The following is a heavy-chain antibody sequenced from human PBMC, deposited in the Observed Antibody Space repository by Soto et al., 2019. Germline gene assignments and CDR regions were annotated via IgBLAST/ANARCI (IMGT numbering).Heavy chain of an antibody. J-gene: IGHJ2*01. CDR2: INHSGST. D-gene: IGHD3-22*01. V-gene: IGHV4-34*01. CDR1: GGSFSGYY. Sequence: SETLSLTCAVYGGSFSGYYWSWIRQPPGKGLEWIGEINHSGSTNYNPSLKSRVTISVDTSKNQFSLKLSSVTAADTAVYYCARGGYYDSSGYYYYVWDVDLWGRGTLVTVSS. CDR3: ARGGYYDSSGYYYYVWDVDL.